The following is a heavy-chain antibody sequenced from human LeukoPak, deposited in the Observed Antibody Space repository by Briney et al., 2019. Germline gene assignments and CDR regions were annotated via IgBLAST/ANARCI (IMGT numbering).Heavy chain of an antibody. CDR3: ARDQDYGDPAYGMDV. D-gene: IGHD4-17*01. J-gene: IGHJ6*02. V-gene: IGHV3-11*01. CDR1: GFTFSDYY. CDR2: ISSSGSTI. Sequence: GGSLRLSCAASGFTFSDYYMSWIRQAPGKGLEWVSYISSSGSTIYYADSVKGRFTISRDNAKNSLYLQMISLRAEDTAVYYCARDQDYGDPAYGMDVWGQGTTVTVSS.